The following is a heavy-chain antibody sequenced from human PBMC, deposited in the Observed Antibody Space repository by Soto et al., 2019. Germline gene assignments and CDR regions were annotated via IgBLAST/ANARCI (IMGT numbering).Heavy chain of an antibody. CDR3: ARDHRWGFLEWLLSFDY. Sequence: PGGSLRLSCAASGFTVSSYWMSWVRQAPGKGLEWVANIKQDGSEKYYVDSVKGRFTISRDNAKNSLYLQMNSLRAEDTAVYYCARDHRWGFLEWLLSFDYWGQGTLVTVSS. V-gene: IGHV3-7*01. J-gene: IGHJ4*02. CDR1: GFTVSSYW. D-gene: IGHD3-3*01. CDR2: IKQDGSEK.